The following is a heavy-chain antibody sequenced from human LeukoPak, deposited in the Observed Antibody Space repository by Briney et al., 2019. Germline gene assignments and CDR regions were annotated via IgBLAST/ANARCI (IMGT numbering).Heavy chain of an antibody. Sequence: ASVKVSCKASGGTFSSYAISWVRQAPGQGLEWMGGIIPIFGTANYAQKFQGRVTITTDESTSTAYMGLSSLRSEDTAVYYCARGASGFERYYYDSSGLFNWFDPWGQGTLVTVSS. CDR3: ARGASGFERYYYDSSGLFNWFDP. D-gene: IGHD3-22*01. CDR2: IIPIFGTA. CDR1: GGTFSSYA. J-gene: IGHJ5*02. V-gene: IGHV1-69*05.